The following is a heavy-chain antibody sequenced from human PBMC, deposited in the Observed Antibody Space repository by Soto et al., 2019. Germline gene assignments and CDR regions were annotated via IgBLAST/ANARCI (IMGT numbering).Heavy chain of an antibody. D-gene: IGHD1-1*01. CDR2: ISGSGGST. V-gene: IGHV3-23*01. J-gene: IGHJ4*02. CDR1: GFTFSSYA. CDR3: AKDSLRYPRSYDYFDY. Sequence: SLRLSCAASGFTFSSYAMSWVRQAPGKGLEWVSAISGSGGSTYYADSVKGRFTISRDNSMNTLYLQMNSLRAEDTAVYYCAKDSLRYPRSYDYFDYWGQGTLVTVSS.